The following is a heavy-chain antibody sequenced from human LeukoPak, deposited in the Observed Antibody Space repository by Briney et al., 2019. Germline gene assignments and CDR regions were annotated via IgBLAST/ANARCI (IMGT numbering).Heavy chain of an antibody. D-gene: IGHD3-3*01. CDR3: ARGTFWSGYYHDY. J-gene: IGHJ4*02. Sequence: SETLSLTCTVSGGSITTYYWSWIRQTPGKGLEWIGFIFHSGSTNYNPSLKSRVTISLNTSKTQFSLKLSSVTAADTAVYYCARGTFWSGYYHDYWGQGTLVTVSS. CDR1: GGSITTYY. V-gene: IGHV4-59*01. CDR2: IFHSGST.